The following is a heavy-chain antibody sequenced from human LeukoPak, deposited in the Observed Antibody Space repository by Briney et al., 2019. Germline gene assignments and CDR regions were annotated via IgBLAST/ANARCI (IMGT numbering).Heavy chain of an antibody. V-gene: IGHV3-21*01. CDR3: ARGYDYGDYVVDY. CDR2: ISSSSSSYI. J-gene: IGHJ4*02. Sequence: GGSLRLSCAASGFTFSSYSMNWVRQAPGKGLEWVSSISSSSSSYIYYADSVKGRFTISRDNAKNSLYLQMNSLRAEDTAVYYCARGYDYGDYVVDYWGQGTLVTVSS. D-gene: IGHD4-17*01. CDR1: GFTFSSYS.